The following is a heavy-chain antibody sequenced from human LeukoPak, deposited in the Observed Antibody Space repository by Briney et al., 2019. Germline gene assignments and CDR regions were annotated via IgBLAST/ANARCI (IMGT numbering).Heavy chain of an antibody. CDR2: INPIYDKA. J-gene: IGHJ4*03. CDR3: ARSMGRGAAYGL. CDR1: GDKFNNDV. V-gene: IGHV1-69*13. D-gene: IGHD3-10*01. Sequence: GASVKVSCRLSGDKFNNDVISWVRQAPGQGLEWIGEINPIYDKANYAQKYEGRVTITVDESTNTVDINLRSLTREDTAMYFCARSMGRGAAYGLWGQGTLVTVSS.